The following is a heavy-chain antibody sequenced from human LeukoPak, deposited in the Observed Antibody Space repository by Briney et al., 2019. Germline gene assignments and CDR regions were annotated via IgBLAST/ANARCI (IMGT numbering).Heavy chain of an antibody. CDR3: ARRRSSSWYEYYYYGMDV. D-gene: IGHD6-13*01. CDR1: GGSISSSSYY. J-gene: IGHJ6*02. CDR2: IYYSGST. V-gene: IGHV4-39*01. Sequence: SETLSLTCTVSGGSISSSSYYWGWIRQPPGKGLEWIGSIYYSGSTYYNPSLKSRVTISVGTSKNQFSLKLSSVTAADTAVYYCARRRSSSWYEYYYYGMDVWGQGTTVTVSS.